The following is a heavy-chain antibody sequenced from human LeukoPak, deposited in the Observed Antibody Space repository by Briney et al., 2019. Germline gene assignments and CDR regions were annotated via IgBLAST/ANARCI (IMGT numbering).Heavy chain of an antibody. Sequence: GGSLRLSCAASGFTVSSNYMSWVRQAPGKGLEWVSVIYSGGSTYYADSVKGRFTISRDNSKNTLYLQMTRLRAADTAVYYCAATSYTSGWPTWGQGTLVAAS. V-gene: IGHV3-66*02. CDR3: AATSYTSGWPT. J-gene: IGHJ4*02. CDR1: GFTVSSNY. CDR2: IYSGGST. D-gene: IGHD6-19*01.